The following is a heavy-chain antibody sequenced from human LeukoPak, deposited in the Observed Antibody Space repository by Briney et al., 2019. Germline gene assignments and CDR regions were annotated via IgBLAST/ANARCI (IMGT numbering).Heavy chain of an antibody. D-gene: IGHD5-24*01. Sequence: GGSLRLSCAASGFTFSSYAMSWVRQAPGKGLEWVSAISGSGGSTYYADSVKGRFTISRDNSKNTLYLQMNSLRAEDTAVYYCAKSGPEMATIRGLFWFDPWGQGTLVTVPS. CDR2: ISGSGGST. J-gene: IGHJ5*02. CDR1: GFTFSSYA. CDR3: AKSGPEMATIRGLFWFDP. V-gene: IGHV3-23*01.